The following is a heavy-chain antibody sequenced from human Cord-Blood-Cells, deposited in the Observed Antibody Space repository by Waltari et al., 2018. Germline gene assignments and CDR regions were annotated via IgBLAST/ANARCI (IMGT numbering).Heavy chain of an antibody. CDR3: ASVELGIFDY. Sequence: EVQLVESGGGLVQPGGSLRLSCASSGCTFSSYWMSWVRQAPGKGLEWVAKIKQDGSEKYYVDSVKGRFTISRDNAKNSLYLQMNSLRAEDTAVYYCASVELGIFDYWGQGTLVTVSS. CDR2: IKQDGSEK. V-gene: IGHV3-7*01. CDR1: GCTFSSYW. D-gene: IGHD7-27*01. J-gene: IGHJ4*02.